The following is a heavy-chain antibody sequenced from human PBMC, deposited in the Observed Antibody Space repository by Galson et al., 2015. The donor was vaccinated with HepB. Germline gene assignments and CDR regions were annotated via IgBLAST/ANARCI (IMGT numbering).Heavy chain of an antibody. Sequence: SLRLSCAASGFTFSIYGMHWVRQAPGKGLEWVAVIWYDGSNKYYADSVKGRFTISRDNSKNTLYLQMNSLRAEDTAVYYCARDSIVANVWTPGDNWFDPWGQGTLVTVSS. CDR1: GFTFSIYG. CDR3: ARDSIVANVWTPGDNWFDP. CDR2: IWYDGSNK. D-gene: IGHD5-12*01. V-gene: IGHV3-33*08. J-gene: IGHJ5*02.